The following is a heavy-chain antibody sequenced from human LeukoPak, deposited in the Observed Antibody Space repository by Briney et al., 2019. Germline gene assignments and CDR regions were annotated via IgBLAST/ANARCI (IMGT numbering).Heavy chain of an antibody. CDR3: ARAHLRRHNFDY. CDR2: IYSSGST. J-gene: IGHJ4*02. V-gene: IGHV4-59*08. CDR1: GVSISKYY. Sequence: PSETLSLTCTVSGVSISKYYWSWIRQPPGKGLKWIGYIYSSGSTHYNPSLKSRVTISLDTSKNHFSLNLSSVTAADTAVYYCARAHLRRHNFDYWGQGTLVTVSS.